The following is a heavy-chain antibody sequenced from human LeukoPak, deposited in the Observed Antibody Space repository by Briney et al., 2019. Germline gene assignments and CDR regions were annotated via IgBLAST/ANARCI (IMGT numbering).Heavy chain of an antibody. J-gene: IGHJ5*02. CDR1: GGSISSGDYY. V-gene: IGHV4-30-4*08. Sequence: SQTLSLTCTVSGGSISSGDYYWRWIRQPPGKGLEWIGYIYYSGSTYYNPSLKSRVTISVDTSKNQFSLKLSSVTAADTAVYYCARGYYDILTGVNWFDPWGQGTLVTVSS. CDR2: IYYSGST. D-gene: IGHD3-9*01. CDR3: ARGYYDILTGVNWFDP.